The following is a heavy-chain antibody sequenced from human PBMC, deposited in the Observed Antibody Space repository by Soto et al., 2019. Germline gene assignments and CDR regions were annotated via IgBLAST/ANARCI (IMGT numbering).Heavy chain of an antibody. CDR2: VSNSGSA. CDR3: ARHVGESTGYYYPYYFDY. V-gene: IGHV4-59*08. CDR1: GGSISNSY. Sequence: SETLSLTCTVSGGSISNSYWSWIRQPPGKGLEWIGYVSNSGSANYNPSLQSRVTISSDMSKNQFSLSLSSVTAADTAVYFCARHVGESTGYYYPYYFDYWGQGALVTVSS. D-gene: IGHD3-22*01. J-gene: IGHJ4*02.